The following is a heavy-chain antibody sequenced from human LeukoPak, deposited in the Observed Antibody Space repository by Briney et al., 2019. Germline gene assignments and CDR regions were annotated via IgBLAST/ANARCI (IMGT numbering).Heavy chain of an antibody. Sequence: PGRSLRLSCAASGFTFSSYGMHWVRQAPGKGLEWVAVISYDGSNKYYADSVKGRFTISRDNSKNTLYLQMNSLRAEDTAVYYCAKDVSSSNSWYGGVDYWGQGTLVTVSS. CDR2: ISYDGSNK. V-gene: IGHV3-30*18. J-gene: IGHJ4*02. CDR3: AKDVSSSNSWYGGVDY. CDR1: GFTFSSYG. D-gene: IGHD6-13*01.